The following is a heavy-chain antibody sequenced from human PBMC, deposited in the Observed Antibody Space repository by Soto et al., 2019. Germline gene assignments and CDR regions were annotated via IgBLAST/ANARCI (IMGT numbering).Heavy chain of an antibody. CDR1: GGSISSGGYY. CDR3: ARDLKSPWYYYDSSGYWGSFDI. D-gene: IGHD3-22*01. CDR2: IYYSGST. V-gene: IGHV4-31*03. Sequence: SETLSLTCTVSGGSISSGGYYWSWIRQHPGKGLEWIGYIYYSGSTYYNPSLKSRVTISVDTSKNQFSLKLSSVTAADTAVYYCARDLKSPWYYYDSSGYWGSFDIWGQGTMVTVSS. J-gene: IGHJ3*02.